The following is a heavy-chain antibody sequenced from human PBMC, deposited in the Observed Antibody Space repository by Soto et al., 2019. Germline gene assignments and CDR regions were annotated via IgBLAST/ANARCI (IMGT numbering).Heavy chain of an antibody. CDR2: VYYSGTT. J-gene: IGHJ1*01. D-gene: IGHD4-17*01. Sequence: SETLSLTCSVSGGSVSDKTYYWSWIRQPPGKRLEWIGYVYYSGTTNYNPSLKSRVTISVDLSKNRFSLRLSSVTTADTALYYCARATTTVTGAEYFQHWGQGTLVTVS. CDR1: GGSVSDKTYY. V-gene: IGHV4-61*01. CDR3: ARATTTVTGAEYFQH.